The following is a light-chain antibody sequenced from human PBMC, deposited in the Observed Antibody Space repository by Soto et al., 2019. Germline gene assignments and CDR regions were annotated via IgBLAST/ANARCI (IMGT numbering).Light chain of an antibody. J-gene: IGLJ1*01. CDR3: SSYTSSSPYV. CDR2: EGI. CDR1: SSTVGGFNV. Sequence: QSALTQPASVSGSPGQSITISCTGTSSTVGGFNVVSWYQQHPGKAPKVIIYEGIKRPSGVSNRFSGSNSGSTASLTISGLQAEDEADYYCSSYTSSSPYVFGTGTKLTVL. V-gene: IGLV2-14*02.